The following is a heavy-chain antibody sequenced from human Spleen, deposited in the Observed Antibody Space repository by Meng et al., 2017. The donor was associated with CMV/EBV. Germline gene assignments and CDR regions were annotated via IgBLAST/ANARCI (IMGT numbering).Heavy chain of an antibody. V-gene: IGHV1-2*02. Sequence: CKASGYTFPGYYMHWIRQAPGQGLEWMGWINPNSGGTNYAQNFHGRVTMTRDTSISTAYMELSGLKSDDTAVYYCAKVSSSAVALDYWGQGTLVTVSS. CDR2: INPNSGGT. D-gene: IGHD3-10*01. CDR1: GYTFPGYY. J-gene: IGHJ4*02. CDR3: AKVSSSAVALDY.